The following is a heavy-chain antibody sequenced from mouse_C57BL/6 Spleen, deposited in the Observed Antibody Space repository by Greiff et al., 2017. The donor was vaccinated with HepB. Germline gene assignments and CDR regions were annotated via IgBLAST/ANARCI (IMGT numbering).Heavy chain of an antibody. V-gene: IGHV1-80*01. Sequence: QVQLKESGAELVKPGASVKISCKASGYAFSSYWMNWVKQRPGKGLEWIGQIYPGDGDTNYNGKFKGKATLTADKSSSTAYMQLSSLTSEDSAVYCCARSGSNYAMDYWCQGTSVTVSS. CDR2: IYPGDGDT. J-gene: IGHJ4*01. CDR1: GYAFSSYW. CDR3: ARSGSNYAMDY. D-gene: IGHD3-2*02.